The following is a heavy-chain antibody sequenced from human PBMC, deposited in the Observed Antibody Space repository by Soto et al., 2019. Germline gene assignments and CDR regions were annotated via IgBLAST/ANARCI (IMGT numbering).Heavy chain of an antibody. CDR2: INHSGST. CDR3: ARVDPGYCSGGSPKRTTSLSCWFDP. J-gene: IGHJ5*02. V-gene: IGHV4-34*01. CDR1: GGSFSGFY. Sequence: PSETLSLTCAVYGGSFSGFYWSWIRQPPGKGLEWIGEINHSGSTNYNPSLKSRVTISVDTSKNQFSLKLSSVTAADTAVYYCARVDPGYCSGGSPKRTTSLSCWFDPWGQGTLVTVSS. D-gene: IGHD2-15*01.